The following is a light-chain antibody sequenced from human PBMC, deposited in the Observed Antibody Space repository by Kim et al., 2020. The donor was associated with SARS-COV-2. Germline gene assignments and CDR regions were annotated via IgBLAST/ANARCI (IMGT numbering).Light chain of an antibody. J-gene: IGKJ1*01. CDR3: QQYISYPWT. V-gene: IGKV1-5*01. CDR1: QGISDW. CDR2: DAS. Sequence: ASVGDRVTITCRASQGISDWLAWYQQKPGKAPKLLIYDASSLESGVPSTFSGSGSGTEFTLTISNLQPDAFATYYCQQYISYPWTFGQGTKVDIK.